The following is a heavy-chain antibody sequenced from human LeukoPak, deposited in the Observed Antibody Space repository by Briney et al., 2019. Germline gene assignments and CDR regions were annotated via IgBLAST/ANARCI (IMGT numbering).Heavy chain of an antibody. Sequence: KASETLSLTCTVPGGSISSYYWSWIRQPPGKGLEWSGYIDYSGSTNYNPSLKSRVTISVDTSKNQFSLKLSSVTAADTAVYYCARARGYSYGYDYWGQGTLVTVSS. CDR3: ARARGYSYGYDY. CDR1: GGSISSYY. J-gene: IGHJ4*02. CDR2: IDYSGST. V-gene: IGHV4-59*01. D-gene: IGHD5-18*01.